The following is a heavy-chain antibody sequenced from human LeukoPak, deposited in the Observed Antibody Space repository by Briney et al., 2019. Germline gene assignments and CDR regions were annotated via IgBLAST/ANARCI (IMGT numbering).Heavy chain of an antibody. J-gene: IGHJ1*01. CDR2: ISSSSSYI. V-gene: IGHV3-21*01. D-gene: IGHD6-13*01. CDR1: GFTFSTYS. Sequence: GGSLRLSCAASGFTFSTYSMNWVRQAPGKGLEWVSPISSSSSYIYYADSVKGRFTISRDNAKNSLYLQMNSLRAEDTAVYYCARGPRNSSSYQYFQHWGQGTLVTVSS. CDR3: ARGPRNSSSYQYFQH.